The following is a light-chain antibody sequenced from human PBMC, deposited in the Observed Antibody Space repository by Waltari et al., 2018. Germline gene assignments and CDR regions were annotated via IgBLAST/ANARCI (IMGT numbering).Light chain of an antibody. V-gene: IGLV2-14*03. J-gene: IGLJ2*01. CDR2: DVS. CDR3: SSFSRSASEVI. CDR1: NSDIGGFDY. Sequence: QSALTQPASVSGSPGQSITISCTGTNSDIGGFDYVSWYQQHPDKVPKLLIHDVSSRPPGVSNRFAGFKSVNTAALTISVLRAEDDAHYYCSSFSRSASEVIFGGGTRVTVL.